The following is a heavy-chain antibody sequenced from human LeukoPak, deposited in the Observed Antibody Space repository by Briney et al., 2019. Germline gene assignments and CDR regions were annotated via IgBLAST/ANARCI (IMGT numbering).Heavy chain of an antibody. Sequence: SVKVSCKASGGTFSSYAISWVRQAPGQGLEWMGGIIPIFGTANYAQKFQGRVTITADESTGTAYMELSSLRSEDTAVYYCARDKCSSTSCYNDYYYYMDVWGKGTTVTVSS. J-gene: IGHJ6*03. CDR2: IIPIFGTA. CDR3: ARDKCSSTSCYNDYYYYMDV. D-gene: IGHD2-2*02. CDR1: GGTFSSYA. V-gene: IGHV1-69*13.